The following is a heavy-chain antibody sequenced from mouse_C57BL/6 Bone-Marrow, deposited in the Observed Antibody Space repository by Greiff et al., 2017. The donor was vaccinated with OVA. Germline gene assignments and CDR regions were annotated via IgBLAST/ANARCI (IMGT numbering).Heavy chain of an antibody. CDR2: IHPNSGST. CDR3: SNVLLRVCFFDY. V-gene: IGHV1-64*01. CDR1: GYTFTSYW. J-gene: IGHJ2*01. Sequence: QVQLQQPGAELVKPGASVKLSCKASGYTFTSYWMHWVKQRPGQGLEWIGMIHPNSGSTNYNEKFKSKAPLTVDKSSSTAFMQLSSLTSEASAVYSCSNVLLRVCFFDYWGQGTTLTVSS. D-gene: IGHD1-1*01.